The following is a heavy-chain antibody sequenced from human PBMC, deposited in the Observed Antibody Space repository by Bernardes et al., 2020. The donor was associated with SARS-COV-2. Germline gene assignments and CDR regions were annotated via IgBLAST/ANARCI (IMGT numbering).Heavy chain of an antibody. CDR1: GFTFSSYS. CDR3: VKFTINGGSPDC. Sequence: GGSLRLSCSASGFTFSSYSMHWVRQAPGKGLEYVSGINGDGGGTYYADSVKGRFTISRDNSRNTLYLQMRSLRPEDTALYYCVKFTINGGSPDCWGQGTLVTVSP. J-gene: IGHJ4*02. V-gene: IGHV3-64D*06. CDR2: INGDGGGT. D-gene: IGHD2-8*01.